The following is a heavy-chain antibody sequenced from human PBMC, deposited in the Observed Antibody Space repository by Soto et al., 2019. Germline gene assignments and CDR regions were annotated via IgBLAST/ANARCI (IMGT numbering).Heavy chain of an antibody. CDR3: ARSYYYDSSGYHLFDY. V-gene: IGHV1-8*01. D-gene: IGHD3-22*01. Sequence: QVQLVQSGAEVKKPGASVKVSCKASGYTFTSYDINWVRQATGQGLEWMGWMNPNSGNTGYAQKSQGRVTMTRNTSISTAYMELSSLRSEDTAVYYCARSYYYDSSGYHLFDYWGQGTLVTVSS. CDR2: MNPNSGNT. J-gene: IGHJ4*02. CDR1: GYTFTSYD.